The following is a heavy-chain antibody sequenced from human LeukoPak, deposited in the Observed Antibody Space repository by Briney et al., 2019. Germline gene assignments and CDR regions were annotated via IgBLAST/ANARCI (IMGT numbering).Heavy chain of an antibody. CDR1: SGSTSGYY. CDR3: ARVRLGVGDAFDI. J-gene: IGHJ3*02. V-gene: IGHV4-59*01. CDR2: SYYSGST. Sequence: SETLSLTCTVSSGSTSGYYWSCIRQPPGKGLEWIGYSYYSGSTSYSPSLKSRVTILVDTSKNQSSLKLTYVTPADTAVYYCARVRLGVGDAFDIWGQGTMVTVST. D-gene: IGHD3-10*01.